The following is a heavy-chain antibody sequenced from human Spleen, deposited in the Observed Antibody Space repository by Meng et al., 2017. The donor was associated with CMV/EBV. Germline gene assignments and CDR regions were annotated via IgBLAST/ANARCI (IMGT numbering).Heavy chain of an antibody. CDR1: GGSVSSGGYY. D-gene: IGHD6-19*01. J-gene: IGHJ4*02. CDR3: ARVSSGWDYFDY. Sequence: VQMQGSGPGLVKPSQTLSLTCTVSGGSVSSGGYYWTWIRQHPGKGLEWFGHIYYSGSTFYNPPLKRRVIISIDTSKNQFSLNLRSVTAADTAVYYCARVSSGWDYFDYWGQGTLVTVSS. CDR2: IYYSGST. V-gene: IGHV4-31*03.